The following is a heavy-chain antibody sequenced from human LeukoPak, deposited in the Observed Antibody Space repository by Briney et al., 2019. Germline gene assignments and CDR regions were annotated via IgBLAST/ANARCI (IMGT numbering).Heavy chain of an antibody. CDR3: ARESDYIAVATPTTYNWFDP. J-gene: IGHJ5*02. V-gene: IGHV4-34*01. Sequence: SETLSLTCAVYGGSFSGYYWSWIRQPPGKGLEWIGEINHSGSTNYNPSLKSRVTISVDTSKNQFSLKLSSVTAADTAVYYCARESDYIAVATPTTYNWFDPWGQGTLVTVSS. D-gene: IGHD6-19*01. CDR2: INHSGST. CDR1: GGSFSGYY.